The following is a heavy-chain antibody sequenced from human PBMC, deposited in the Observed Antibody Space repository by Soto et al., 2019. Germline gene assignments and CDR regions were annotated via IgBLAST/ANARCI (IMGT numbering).Heavy chain of an antibody. CDR3: ARADWSGYSHYDAFDI. CDR2: IIPIFGTA. Sequence: QVQLVQSGAEVKKPGSSVKVSCKASGGTFSSYAISWVRQAPGQGLEWMGGIIPIFGTANYAQKFQGRVTNTADESTRTAYMELSSLRSEDTAVYYCARADWSGYSHYDAFDIWGQGTMVTVSS. J-gene: IGHJ3*02. D-gene: IGHD3-3*01. CDR1: GGTFSSYA. V-gene: IGHV1-69*01.